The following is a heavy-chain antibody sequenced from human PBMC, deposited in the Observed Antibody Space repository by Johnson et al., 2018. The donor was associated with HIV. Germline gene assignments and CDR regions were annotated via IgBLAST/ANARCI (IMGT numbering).Heavy chain of an antibody. J-gene: IGHJ3*02. Sequence: QVQLVESGGGVVQPGRSLRLSCAASGFIFSDYGMHWVRQAPGKGLEWVAVVSYDGKYKYYGDSVKGRFTISRDNSKNMFDLQMTSLGVEDTAVYYCAKVGTGYSSSSVGAFEIWGQGTVVTVSS. V-gene: IGHV3-30*18. CDR2: VSYDGKYK. D-gene: IGHD6-13*01. CDR3: AKVGTGYSSSSVGAFEI. CDR1: GFIFSDYG.